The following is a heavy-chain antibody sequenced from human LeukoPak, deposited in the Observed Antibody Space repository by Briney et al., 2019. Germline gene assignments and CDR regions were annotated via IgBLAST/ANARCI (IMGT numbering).Heavy chain of an antibody. J-gene: IGHJ3*02. CDR3: ARDFHYYDFRGAFDI. CDR2: IWYDGSNK. Sequence: GGSLRLSCAASGFTFSSYGMHWVRQAPGKGLEWVAVIWYDGSNKYYADSVKGRFTISRDNSKNTLYLQMNSLRAEDTAVYYCARDFHYYDFRGAFDIWGQGTMVTVSS. CDR1: GFTFSSYG. D-gene: IGHD3-3*01. V-gene: IGHV3-33*01.